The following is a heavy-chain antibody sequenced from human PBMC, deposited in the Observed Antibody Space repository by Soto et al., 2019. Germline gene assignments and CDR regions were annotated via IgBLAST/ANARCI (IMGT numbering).Heavy chain of an antibody. J-gene: IGHJ5*02. CDR2: IYYSGST. CDR3: ARRTTTVQTVVYWFDP. Sequence: SETLSLTCTVSGGSISSSSYYWGWIRQPPGKGLEWIGSIYYSGSTYYNPSLKSRVTISVDTSKIQFSLKLSSVTAADTAVYYCARRTTTVQTVVYWFDPWGQGTPVTVSS. D-gene: IGHD4-17*01. V-gene: IGHV4-39*01. CDR1: GGSISSSSYY.